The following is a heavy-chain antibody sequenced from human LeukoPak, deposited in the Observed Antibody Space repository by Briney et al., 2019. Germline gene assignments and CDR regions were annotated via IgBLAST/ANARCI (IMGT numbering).Heavy chain of an antibody. J-gene: IGHJ3*02. CDR2: IYHSGST. D-gene: IGHD3-22*01. V-gene: IGHV4-30-2*01. Sequence: SETLSLTCTVSGGSISSGGYSWSWIRQPPGKGLEWIRYIYHSGSTYYNPSLKSRVTISVDRSKNQFSLKLSSVTAADTAVYYCARGGDYYDSSGYYYVDAFDIWGQGTMVTVSS. CDR3: ARGGDYYDSSGYYYVDAFDI. CDR1: GGSISSGGYS.